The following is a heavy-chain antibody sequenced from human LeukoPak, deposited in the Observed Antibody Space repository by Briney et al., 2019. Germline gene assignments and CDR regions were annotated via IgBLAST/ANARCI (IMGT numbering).Heavy chain of an antibody. CDR3: ARDSGSGSYSGY. J-gene: IGHJ4*02. Sequence: GGSLRLSCAASGFTFSSYAMHWVRQAPGKGLEWVPVISYDGSNKYYADSVKGRFTISRDNAKNTLYLQMNSLRAEDTAVYYCARDSGSGSYSGYWGLGTLVTVSS. V-gene: IGHV3-30-3*01. CDR1: GFTFSSYA. D-gene: IGHD3-10*01. CDR2: ISYDGSNK.